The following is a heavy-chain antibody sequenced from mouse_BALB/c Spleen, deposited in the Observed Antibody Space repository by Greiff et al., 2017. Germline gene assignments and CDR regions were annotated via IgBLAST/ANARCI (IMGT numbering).Heavy chain of an antibody. CDR2: IWGDGST. CDR1: GFSLTGYG. J-gene: IGHJ3*01. V-gene: IGHV2-6-7*01. CDR3: ARERNYYGSSFPFAY. Sequence: QVQLQQSGPGLVAPSQSLSITCTVSGFSLTGYGVNWVRQPPGKGLEWLGMIWGDGSTDYNSALKSRLSISKDNSKSQVFLKMNSLQTDDTARYYCARERNYYGSSFPFAYWGQGTLVTVSA. D-gene: IGHD1-1*01.